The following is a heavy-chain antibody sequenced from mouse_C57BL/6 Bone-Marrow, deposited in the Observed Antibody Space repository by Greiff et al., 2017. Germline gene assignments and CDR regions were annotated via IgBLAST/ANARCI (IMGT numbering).Heavy chain of an antibody. Sequence: VQLQQSGPELVKPGASVKISCKASGYSFTDYNLNWVKQSNGKSLEWIGEINPNSGTTSYTQKFTGKATLTVDQSSSTAYMQLNSQTSEDSAVYYCARGVDQATNYAMDNWGQGTSVTVSS. D-gene: IGHD3-2*02. CDR3: ARGVDQATNYAMDN. CDR2: INPNSGTT. J-gene: IGHJ4*01. V-gene: IGHV1-39*01. CDR1: GYSFTDYN.